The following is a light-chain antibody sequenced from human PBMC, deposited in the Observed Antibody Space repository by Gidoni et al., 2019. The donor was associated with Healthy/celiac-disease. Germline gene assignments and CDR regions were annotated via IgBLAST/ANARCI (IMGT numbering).Light chain of an antibody. CDR2: AAA. J-gene: IGKJ1*01. CDR3: QKYNSALGT. Sequence: DIQMTQSPSSLSASVGDRVTITCRASQGISNYLAWYQQKPGKVPKLLIYAAATLQSGGPSRFSGSGSGTDFTLTSSSLQPEDVATYYCQKYNSALGTFGQGTKVEIK. V-gene: IGKV1-27*01. CDR1: QGISNY.